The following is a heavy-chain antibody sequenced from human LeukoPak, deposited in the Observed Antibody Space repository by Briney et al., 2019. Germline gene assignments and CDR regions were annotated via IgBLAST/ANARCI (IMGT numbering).Heavy chain of an antibody. D-gene: IGHD3-16*01. Sequence: GGSLRLSCAASGFTFSSYAMSWVRQAPGKGLEWVSAISGSGGSTYYADSVKGRFTISRDNSKNTLYLQMNSLRAEDTAVYYCAKDLSDGAALGEYYYYYYGMDVWGQGTTVTVSS. CDR1: GFTFSSYA. V-gene: IGHV3-23*01. J-gene: IGHJ6*02. CDR2: ISGSGGST. CDR3: AKDLSDGAALGEYYYYYYGMDV.